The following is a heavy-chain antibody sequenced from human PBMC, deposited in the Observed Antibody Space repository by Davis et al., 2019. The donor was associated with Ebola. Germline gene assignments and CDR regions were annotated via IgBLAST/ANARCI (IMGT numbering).Heavy chain of an antibody. J-gene: IGHJ6*02. CDR2: IYYSGST. Sequence: SETLSLTCTVSGGSISSGGYYWSWIRQHPGQGLEWIGYIYYSGSTYYNPSLKSSVTITVDTSKNQFSLKLSAVTAAVTAVYYCAGETTVTTSGYYGMDVWGQGTTVTVSS. D-gene: IGHD4-11*01. V-gene: IGHV4-31*01. CDR3: AGETTVTTSGYYGMDV. CDR1: GGSISSGGYY.